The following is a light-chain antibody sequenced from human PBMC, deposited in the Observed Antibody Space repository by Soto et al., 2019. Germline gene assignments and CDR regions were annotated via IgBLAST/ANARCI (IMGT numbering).Light chain of an antibody. CDR2: DAS. J-gene: IGKJ2*01. CDR1: QSVNSY. CDR3: QQRSNWPMYT. Sequence: EIELTQSPATLSLSPGERATLSCRASQSVNSYLGWYQQKPGQAPRLLIYDASNRATGIPARFSGSGAGTDFTLTISSLEPEDFAVYYCQQRSNWPMYTFGQGTKLEIK. V-gene: IGKV3-11*01.